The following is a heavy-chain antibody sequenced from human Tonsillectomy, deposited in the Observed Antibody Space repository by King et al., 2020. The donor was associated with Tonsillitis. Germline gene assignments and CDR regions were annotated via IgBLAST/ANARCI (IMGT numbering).Heavy chain of an antibody. V-gene: IGHV5-10-1*03. Sequence: VQLVESGAEVKKPGESLRISCKGSGYSFTSYWITWVRQMPGKGLEWMGRIDPRDSNTNYSPSLQGRVTLSADRSNNTVYLQWSSLKASDSAMYYCARFYFDWLYNYGLDVWGQGTTVTVSS. CDR3: ARFYFDWLYNYGLDV. J-gene: IGHJ6*02. CDR1: GYSFTSYW. D-gene: IGHD3-9*01. CDR2: IDPRDSNT.